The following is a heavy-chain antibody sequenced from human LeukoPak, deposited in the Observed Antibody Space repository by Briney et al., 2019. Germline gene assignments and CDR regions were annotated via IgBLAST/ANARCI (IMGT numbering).Heavy chain of an antibody. Sequence: GGSPRLSCAASGFTFSGSAMHWVRQASGKGLEWVGRIRSKANSYATAYAASVKGRFTISRDDSKNTAYLQMNSLKTEDAAVYYCTSGSYSDFDYWGQGTLVTVSS. D-gene: IGHD1-26*01. CDR2: IRSKANSYAT. CDR3: TSGSYSDFDY. J-gene: IGHJ4*02. CDR1: GFTFSGSA. V-gene: IGHV3-73*01.